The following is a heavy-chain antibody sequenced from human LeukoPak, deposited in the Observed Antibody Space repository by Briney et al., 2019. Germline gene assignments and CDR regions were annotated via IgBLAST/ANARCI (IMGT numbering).Heavy chain of an antibody. Sequence: SQTLSLTCAVSGGSISSGGYSWSWIRQPPGKGLEWIGYIYHSGSTYYNPSLKSRVTISVDRSKNQFSLKLISVTAADTAVYYCAREAIEKGFDYWGQGTLVTVSS. CDR2: IYHSGST. CDR1: GGSISSGGYS. V-gene: IGHV4-30-2*01. CDR3: AREAIEKGFDY. J-gene: IGHJ4*02.